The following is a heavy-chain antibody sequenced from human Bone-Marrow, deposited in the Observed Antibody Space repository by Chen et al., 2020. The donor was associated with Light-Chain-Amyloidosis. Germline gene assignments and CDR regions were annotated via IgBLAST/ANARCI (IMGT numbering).Heavy chain of an antibody. V-gene: IGHV3-23*04. CDR2: ARGGDGPT. J-gene: IGHJ4*02. CDR1: GFTFSNYA. CDR3: AKDRCTSISCSDFDY. D-gene: IGHD2-2*01. Sequence: VQLVESGGGLVQPGGSLGLSCVGSGFTFSNYAMIWVRQAPGKGLEWVSVARGGDGPTYYADSGRGRFTIYRDNSKNTLYLQMNSLRAEDTAVYYCAKDRCTSISCSDFDYWGQGTLVTVSS.